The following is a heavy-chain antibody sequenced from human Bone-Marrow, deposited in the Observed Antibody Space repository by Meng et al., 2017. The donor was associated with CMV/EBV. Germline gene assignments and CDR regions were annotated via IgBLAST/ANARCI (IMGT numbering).Heavy chain of an antibody. Sequence: SETLSLTCTVSGGSISSYYWSWIRQPPGKGLEWIGYIYNSGSNNYNPSLKSRVTISVDTSKNQFSLKLSSVTAADTAVYYCSRYTVTTVFDYWGQGTLVTVSS. D-gene: IGHD4-11*01. CDR1: GGSISSYY. CDR2: IYNSGSN. CDR3: SRYTVTTVFDY. J-gene: IGHJ4*02. V-gene: IGHV4-59*01.